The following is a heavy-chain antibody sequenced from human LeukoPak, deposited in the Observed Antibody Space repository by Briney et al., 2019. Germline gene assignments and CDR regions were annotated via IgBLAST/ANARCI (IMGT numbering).Heavy chain of an antibody. V-gene: IGHV3-7*01. CDR3: VRVFDFWSGYRQFDY. J-gene: IGHJ4*01. D-gene: IGHD3-3*01. CDR1: GFTFSRYW. CDR2: VKEDGSEK. Sequence: PGGSLRLSCAASGFTFSRYWMTWVRQAPGKGLEWVANVKEDGSEKYYVDSVKGRFTISRDNAKNSLYLQMNSLRAEDTAVYYCVRVFDFWSGYRQFDYWGHGTLVTVSS.